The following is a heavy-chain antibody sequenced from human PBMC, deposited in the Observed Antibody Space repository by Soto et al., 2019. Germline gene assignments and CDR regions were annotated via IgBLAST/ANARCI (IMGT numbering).Heavy chain of an antibody. J-gene: IGHJ4*02. CDR3: ARLGSGSYYDFDY. D-gene: IGHD1-26*01. CDR1: GGSISSSSYY. V-gene: IGHV4-39*01. CDR2: IYYSGST. Sequence: SETLSLTCTVSGGSISSSSYYWGWIRQPPGKGLEWIGSIYYSGSTYYNPSLKSRVTISVDTSKNQFSLKLSSVTAADTAVYYCARLGSGSYYDFDYWGQGTLVTVSS.